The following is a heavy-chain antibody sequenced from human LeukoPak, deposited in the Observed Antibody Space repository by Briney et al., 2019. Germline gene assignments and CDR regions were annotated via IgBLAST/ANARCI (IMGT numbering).Heavy chain of an antibody. Sequence: GGSLRLSCAASGFTGSSNYMSWVRQAPGKGLEWVSVIYSGGSTYYADSVKGRFTISRDNSKNTLYLQMNSLRAEDTAVYYCARDCSSTSCYDKFDYWGQGTLVTVSS. D-gene: IGHD2-2*01. CDR3: ARDCSSTSCYDKFDY. CDR1: GFTGSSNY. CDR2: IYSGGST. J-gene: IGHJ4*02. V-gene: IGHV3-66*02.